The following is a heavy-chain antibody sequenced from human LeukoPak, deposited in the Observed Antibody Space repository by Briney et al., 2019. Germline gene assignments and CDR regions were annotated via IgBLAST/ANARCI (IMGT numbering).Heavy chain of an antibody. V-gene: IGHV1-2*02. CDR2: INPNNGGT. J-gene: IGHJ4*02. CDR3: ARVFMGPDY. D-gene: IGHD3-10*01. CDR1: GGTFSSYA. Sequence: ASVKVSCKASGGTFSSYAISWVRQAPGQGLEWMGWINPNNGGTKYAQKFQDRVTMTRDTSISTVYMDVSRLRSDDTAVYYCARVFMGPDYWAKGPLVTVPS.